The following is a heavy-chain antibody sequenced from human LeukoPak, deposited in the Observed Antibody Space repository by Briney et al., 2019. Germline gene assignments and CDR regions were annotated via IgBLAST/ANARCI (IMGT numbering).Heavy chain of an antibody. Sequence: GASVKVSCKASGYTFTGYYMHWVRQAPGQGLEWMGWINPNSGGTNYAQKFQGRVTMTRDTSISTAYMELSRLRSDDTAVYYCAREALYDFWSGYLYSYYYMDVWGTGTTVTVSS. CDR1: GYTFTGYY. J-gene: IGHJ6*03. D-gene: IGHD3-3*01. CDR3: AREALYDFWSGYLYSYYYMDV. V-gene: IGHV1-2*02. CDR2: INPNSGGT.